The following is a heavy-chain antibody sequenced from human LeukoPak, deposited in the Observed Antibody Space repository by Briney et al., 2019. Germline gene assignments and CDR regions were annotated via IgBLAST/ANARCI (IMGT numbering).Heavy chain of an antibody. J-gene: IGHJ4*02. V-gene: IGHV3-7*01. D-gene: IGHD3-10*01. CDR2: IKQDGSEK. CDR1: GFTFSSYW. CDR3: AREGYYYGSGSRHPTDY. Sequence: PGGSLRLSCAASGFTFSSYWMSWVRQAPGKGLEWVANIKQDGSEKYYVDSVKGRFTISRDNAKNSLYLQMNSLRAEDTAVYYCAREGYYYGSGSRHPTDYWGQGTLVTVSS.